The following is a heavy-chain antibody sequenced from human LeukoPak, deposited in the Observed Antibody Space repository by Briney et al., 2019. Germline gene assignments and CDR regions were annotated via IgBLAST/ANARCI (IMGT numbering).Heavy chain of an antibody. CDR3: ARDIYSSGWYRVFDY. V-gene: IGHV4-30-4*08. CDR1: GGSISSGDYY. D-gene: IGHD6-19*01. CDR2: IYYSGST. Sequence: SETLSLTCTVSGGSISSGDYYWSWIRQPPGKGLEWIGYIYYSGSTYYNPSLKSRVTISVDTSKNQFSLKLSSVTAADTAVYYCARDIYSSGWYRVFDYWGQGTLVTVSS. J-gene: IGHJ4*02.